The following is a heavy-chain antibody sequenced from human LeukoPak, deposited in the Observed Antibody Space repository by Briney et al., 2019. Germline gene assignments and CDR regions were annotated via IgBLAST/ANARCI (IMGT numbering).Heavy chain of an antibody. Sequence: SETLSLTCAASGDSFSSHYWTWIRQSPGTGLEWIGYISHSGRTNYNPSLKSRVTISIDTSKNQFSLKLRSVTAADTAVYYCARDLVTVTKGFDIWGQGTMVSVSS. V-gene: IGHV4-59*11. CDR3: ARDLVTVTKGFDI. CDR2: ISHSGRT. J-gene: IGHJ3*02. CDR1: GDSFSSHY. D-gene: IGHD4-17*01.